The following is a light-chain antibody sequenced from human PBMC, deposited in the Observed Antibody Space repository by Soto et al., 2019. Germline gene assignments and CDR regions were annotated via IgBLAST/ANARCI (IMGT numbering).Light chain of an antibody. CDR2: LEGSGSY. Sequence: QAVVTQSSSASASLGSSVKLTCTLSSGHSSYIIAWHQQQPGKAPRYLMKLEGSGSYNKGSGVPDRFSGSSSGADRYLTIYYLQFEDEADYYCETWDSNTRVFGGGTKVTVL. J-gene: IGLJ3*02. CDR1: SGHSSYI. V-gene: IGLV4-60*02. CDR3: ETWDSNTRV.